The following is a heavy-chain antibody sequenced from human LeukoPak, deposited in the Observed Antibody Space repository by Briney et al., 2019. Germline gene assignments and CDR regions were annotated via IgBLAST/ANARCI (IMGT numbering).Heavy chain of an antibody. Sequence: ASVMVSCKASGCTFVTYGISWVRQAPGQGLEWMGWINPHKGNTNYVQKFQDRVTMTTDTSTSTAYMELRSLRSDDTAVYYCARDKKFVGWHHGNSVGYWGQGTLVAVSS. J-gene: IGHJ4*02. CDR2: INPHKGNT. CDR1: GCTFVTYG. V-gene: IGHV1-18*01. D-gene: IGHD4-23*01. CDR3: ARDKKFVGWHHGNSVGY.